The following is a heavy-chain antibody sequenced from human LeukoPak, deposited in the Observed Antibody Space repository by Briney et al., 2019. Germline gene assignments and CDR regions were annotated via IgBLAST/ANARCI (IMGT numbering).Heavy chain of an antibody. D-gene: IGHD4-11*01. CDR2: ISGSGGST. Sequence: GGSLRLSCVPSGLSFSTKALSWFGKAPGRGLEWVSSISGSGGSTHYADSVKGRFTISRDKTKNTLYLQMNSLRAEDTAVYYCARGIYSNGNMNDYWGQGTLVTVSS. CDR1: GLSFSTKA. V-gene: IGHV3-23*01. CDR3: ARGIYSNGNMNDY. J-gene: IGHJ4*02.